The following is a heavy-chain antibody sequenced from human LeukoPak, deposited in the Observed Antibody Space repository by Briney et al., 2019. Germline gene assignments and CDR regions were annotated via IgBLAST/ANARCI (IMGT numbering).Heavy chain of an antibody. V-gene: IGHV3-30*18. J-gene: IGHJ4*02. D-gene: IGHD1-26*01. Sequence: PGGSLRLSCAGSGFTFSSYGMHWVRQAPGKGLEWVAVISYDGSNKYYADSVKGRFTISRDNSKNTLYLQMNSLRAEDTAVYYCAKDAQFASWELGYFDYWGQGTLVTVSS. CDR1: GFTFSSYG. CDR3: AKDAQFASWELGYFDY. CDR2: ISYDGSNK.